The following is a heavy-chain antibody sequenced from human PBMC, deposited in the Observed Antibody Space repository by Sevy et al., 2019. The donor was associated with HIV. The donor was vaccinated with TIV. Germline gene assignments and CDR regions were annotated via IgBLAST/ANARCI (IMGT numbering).Heavy chain of an antibody. CDR1: GYTFTSYY. CDR3: ARGDGPPDAFDI. V-gene: IGHV1-46*01. Sequence: ASVKVSCKASGYTFTSYYMHWVRQAPGQGLEWMGIINPSGGSTSYAQKFQGRVTMTRDTSTGTVYMELGSLGSEDTAVYYCARGDGPPDAFDIWGQGTMVTVSS. CDR2: INPSGGST. J-gene: IGHJ3*02.